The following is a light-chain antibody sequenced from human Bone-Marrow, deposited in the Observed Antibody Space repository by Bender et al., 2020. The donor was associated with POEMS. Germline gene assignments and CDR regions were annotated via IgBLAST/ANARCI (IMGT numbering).Light chain of an antibody. CDR1: IYF. J-gene: IGLJ2*01. V-gene: IGLV3-25*03. CDR3: QSADRSGLYWI. CDR2: KNI. Sequence: SYDLTQPPSLSVSPGQTAKITCSGHIYFTYWYQQKTGEAPVLIIYKNIERPTGIPERFSGSSSGTTVTLTIGGVRAGDEADYYCQSADRSGLYWIFGGGTKLTVL.